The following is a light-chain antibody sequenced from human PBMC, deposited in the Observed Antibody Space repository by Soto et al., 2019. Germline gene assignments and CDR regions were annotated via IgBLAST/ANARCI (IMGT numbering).Light chain of an antibody. CDR3: QQYGSSFT. CDR1: QSVSSSY. CDR2: GAS. V-gene: IGKV3-20*01. J-gene: IGKJ3*01. Sequence: ENVLTQSPGTLSLSPGERATLSCRASQSVSSSYLAWYQQKPGQAPRLLIYGASSRATGIPDRFSGSGSGTDFTLTISRLEPEDFAVYYCQQYGSSFTFGPGTKGDIK.